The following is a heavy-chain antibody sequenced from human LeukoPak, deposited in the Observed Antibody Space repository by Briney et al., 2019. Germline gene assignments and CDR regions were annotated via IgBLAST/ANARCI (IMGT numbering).Heavy chain of an antibody. Sequence: PSETLSLTCAVYGGSFSGYYWSWIRQPPGKGLEWIGEINHSGSTNYNPSLKSQVTISVDTSKNQFSLKLSSVTAADTAVYYCARGMVVAANGGFDYWGQGTLVTVSS. CDR3: ARGMVVAANGGFDY. J-gene: IGHJ4*02. CDR1: GGSFSGYY. D-gene: IGHD2-15*01. V-gene: IGHV4-34*01. CDR2: INHSGST.